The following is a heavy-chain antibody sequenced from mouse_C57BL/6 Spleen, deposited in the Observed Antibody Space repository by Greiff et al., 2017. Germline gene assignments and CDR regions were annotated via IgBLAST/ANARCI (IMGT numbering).Heavy chain of an antibody. CDR2: FYPGSGSI. CDR3: ARHEDPLDYYGSSYDGGFAY. CDR1: GYTFTEYT. Sequence: QVQLQQSGAELVKPGASVKLSCKASGYTFTEYTIHWVKQRSGQGLEWIGWFYPGSGSIKYNEKFKDKATLTADKSSSTAYMELSRLTSEDSAVYFCARHEDPLDYYGSSYDGGFAYWGQGTLVTVSA. V-gene: IGHV1-62-2*01. D-gene: IGHD1-1*01. J-gene: IGHJ3*01.